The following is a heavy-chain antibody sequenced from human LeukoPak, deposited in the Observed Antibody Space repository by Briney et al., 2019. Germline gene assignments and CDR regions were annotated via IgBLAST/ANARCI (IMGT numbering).Heavy chain of an antibody. V-gene: IGHV1-8*01. Sequence: ASVKVSCKASGYTFTSYDINWVRQATGQGLEWMGWMNPNSGDTGYAQKFQGRVTMTRNTSISTAYMELSSLRSEDTAVYYCARAYRSGGSCYSGYYYYGMDVWGQGTTVTVSS. CDR2: MNPNSGDT. J-gene: IGHJ6*02. D-gene: IGHD2-15*01. CDR1: GYTFTSYD. CDR3: ARAYRSGGSCYSGYYYYGMDV.